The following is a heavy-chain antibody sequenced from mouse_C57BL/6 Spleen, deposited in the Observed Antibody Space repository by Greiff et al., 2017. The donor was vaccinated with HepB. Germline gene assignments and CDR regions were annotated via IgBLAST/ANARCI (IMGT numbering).Heavy chain of an antibody. J-gene: IGHJ4*01. Sequence: EVKLVESGGGLVQPKGSLKLSCAASGFSFNTYAMNWVRQAPGKGLEWVARIRSKSNNYATYYADSVKDRFTISRDDSESMLYLQMNNLKTEDTAMYYCVRDYGSSYVDAMDYWGQGTSVTVSS. V-gene: IGHV10-1*01. D-gene: IGHD1-1*01. CDR3: VRDYGSSYVDAMDY. CDR2: IRSKSNNYAT. CDR1: GFSFNTYA.